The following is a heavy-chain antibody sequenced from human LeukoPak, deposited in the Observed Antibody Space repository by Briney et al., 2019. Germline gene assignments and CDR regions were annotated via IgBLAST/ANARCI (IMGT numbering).Heavy chain of an antibody. CDR1: GYTFTSYG. Sequence: GASVTVSCTASGYTFTSYGISWVRQAPGQGLEWMGWISAYNGNTNYAQKLQGRVTMTTDTSTSTAYMELRSLRSDDTALYYCAREVSSGYLPMDYWGQGPLVTVSS. J-gene: IGHJ4*02. CDR2: ISAYNGNT. D-gene: IGHD3-22*01. CDR3: AREVSSGYLPMDY. V-gene: IGHV1-18*01.